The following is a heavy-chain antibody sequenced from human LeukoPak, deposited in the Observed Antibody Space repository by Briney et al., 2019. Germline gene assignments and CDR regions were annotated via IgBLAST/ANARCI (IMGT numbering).Heavy chain of an antibody. Sequence: KPSETLSLTCSVSGGSISSYYWSWIRQPPGRGLEWIGYIYYSGRTSYNPSLKSRVTISVDTSKNQFSLKLSSVTAADTAVYYCARGATMVRGVHLDAFDIWGQGTMVTVSS. V-gene: IGHV4-59*12. D-gene: IGHD3-10*01. CDR3: ARGATMVRGVHLDAFDI. CDR1: GGSISSYY. J-gene: IGHJ3*02. CDR2: IYYSGRT.